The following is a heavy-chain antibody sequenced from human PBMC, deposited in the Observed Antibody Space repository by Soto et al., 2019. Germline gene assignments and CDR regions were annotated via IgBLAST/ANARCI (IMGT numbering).Heavy chain of an antibody. CDR2: ISAYNGNT. D-gene: IGHD6-19*01. CDR1: GYTFTSYG. CDR3: ARDLGSGWYHWFDP. V-gene: IGHV1-18*04. J-gene: IGHJ5*02. Sequence: ASVKVSCKASGYTFTSYGISWVRQAPGQGLEWMGWISAYNGNTNYAQKLQGRVTMTTDTSTSTAYMELRSLRSDDTAVHYGARDLGSGWYHWFDPWGQGTLVTVSS.